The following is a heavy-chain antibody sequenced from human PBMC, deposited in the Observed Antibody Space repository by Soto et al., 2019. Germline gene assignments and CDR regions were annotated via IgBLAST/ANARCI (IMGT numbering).Heavy chain of an antibody. CDR2: ISSSGDTK. Sequence: QVQLVESGGGLVKPGGSLRLSCAASGFSFSDYYMSWIRQAPGTGLEWVAYISSSGDTKLYAESVKGRFTISRDNARNSLHLEMNSLRAEDTAVYYCAKPLSLYSSSYLDYWAQGTLVTVSS. CDR3: AKPLSLYSSSYLDY. CDR1: GFSFSDYY. D-gene: IGHD6-13*01. J-gene: IGHJ4*02. V-gene: IGHV3-11*01.